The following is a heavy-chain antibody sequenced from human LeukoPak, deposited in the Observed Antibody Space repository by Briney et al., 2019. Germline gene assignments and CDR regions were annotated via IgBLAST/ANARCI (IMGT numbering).Heavy chain of an antibody. D-gene: IGHD5-18*01. J-gene: IGHJ3*02. CDR3: ARSGYSYVIDACDI. V-gene: IGHV4-59*12. CDR1: GGSISSYY. CDR2: IYYDGST. Sequence: PSETLTLTCTVSGGSISSYYRSWLRQPPGKGLEWIGYIYYDGSTNYNASLKSRVTISIDTSKNKFSLKLSPVTAADTAVYYCARSGYSYVIDACDIWGQGTMVTVSS.